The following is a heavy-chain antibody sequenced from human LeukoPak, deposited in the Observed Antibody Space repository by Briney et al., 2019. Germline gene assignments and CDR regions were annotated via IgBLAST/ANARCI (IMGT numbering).Heavy chain of an antibody. Sequence: ASVKVSCKASGYTFTSYDINWVRQATGQGLESMGWISPYNGNTNYAQKFQGRVTMTTDTSTSTAYMELRSLRSDDTAVYYCARDRVGGYTYGGNWFDPWGQGTLITVSS. CDR3: ARDRVGGYTYGGNWFDP. J-gene: IGHJ5*02. CDR2: ISPYNGNT. D-gene: IGHD5-18*01. V-gene: IGHV1-18*01. CDR1: GYTFTSYD.